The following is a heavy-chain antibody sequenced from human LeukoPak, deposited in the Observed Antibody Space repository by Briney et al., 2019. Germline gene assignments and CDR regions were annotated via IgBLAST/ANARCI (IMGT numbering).Heavy chain of an antibody. D-gene: IGHD3-9*01. V-gene: IGHV3-21*01. CDR1: GFTFSSYS. Sequence: GGSLRLSCAASGFTFSSYSMNWVRQAPGKGLEWVSSISSSSSYIYYADSVKGRFTISRDNAKNSLYLQMNSLRAEDTAVYYCAREDYDILTGYYTAFDYWGQGTLVTVSS. J-gene: IGHJ4*02. CDR3: AREDYDILTGYYTAFDY. CDR2: ISSSSSYI.